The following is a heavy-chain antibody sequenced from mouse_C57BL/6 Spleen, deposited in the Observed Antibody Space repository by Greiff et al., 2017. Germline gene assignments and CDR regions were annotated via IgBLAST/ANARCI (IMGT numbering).Heavy chain of an antibody. CDR2: FYPGSGSI. Sequence: VQLQQSGAELVKPGASVKLSCKASGYTFTEYTIHWVKQRSGQGLEWIGWFYPGSGSIKYNEKFKDKATLTADKSSSTVYMELSRLTSEDSAVYFCARHEGALYYGSSYLDYWGQGTTLTVSS. CDR3: ARHEGALYYGSSYLDY. V-gene: IGHV1-62-2*01. D-gene: IGHD1-1*01. CDR1: GYTFTEYT. J-gene: IGHJ2*01.